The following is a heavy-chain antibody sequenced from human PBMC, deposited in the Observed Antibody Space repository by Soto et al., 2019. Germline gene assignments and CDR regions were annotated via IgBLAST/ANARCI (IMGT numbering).Heavy chain of an antibody. Sequence: QVQLVQSGAEVKKPGSSVKVSCKASGGTFSSYAISWVRQAPGQGLEWMGGIIPIFGTANYAQKFQGRVTITADESTSTLYMELSSLSSEDRALYYCARVAHCCVDCSLFRYLGPGTLVPGSS. CDR1: GGTFSSYA. D-gene: IGHD2-21*02. V-gene: IGHV1-69*01. CDR3: ARVAHCCVDCSLFRY. CDR2: IIPIFGTA. J-gene: IGHJ4*02.